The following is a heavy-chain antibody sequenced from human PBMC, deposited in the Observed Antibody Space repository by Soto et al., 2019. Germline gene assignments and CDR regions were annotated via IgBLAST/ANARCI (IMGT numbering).Heavy chain of an antibody. Sequence: GGSLRLSCAASGFTFSSYSMNWVRQAPGKGLEWVSSISSSSSYIYYADSVKGRFTISRDNAKNSLYLQMNSLRAEDTAVYYCASDSGYDKGAFDIWGQGTMVTVSS. J-gene: IGHJ3*02. V-gene: IGHV3-21*01. D-gene: IGHD5-12*01. CDR3: ASDSGYDKGAFDI. CDR2: ISSSSSYI. CDR1: GFTFSSYS.